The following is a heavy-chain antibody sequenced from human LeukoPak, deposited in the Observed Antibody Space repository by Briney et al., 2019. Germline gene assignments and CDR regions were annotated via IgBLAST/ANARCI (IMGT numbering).Heavy chain of an antibody. CDR2: ISYDGSNK. D-gene: IGHD3-10*01. J-gene: IGHJ4*02. Sequence: GGSLRLSCAASGFTFSSYAMHWVRQAPGKGLEWVAVISYDGSNKYYADSVKGRFTISRDNSKNTLYLQMNSLRAEDTAVYYCARDALYGSGPFDYWGQGTLVTVSS. CDR3: ARDALYGSGPFDY. V-gene: IGHV3-30-3*01. CDR1: GFTFSSYA.